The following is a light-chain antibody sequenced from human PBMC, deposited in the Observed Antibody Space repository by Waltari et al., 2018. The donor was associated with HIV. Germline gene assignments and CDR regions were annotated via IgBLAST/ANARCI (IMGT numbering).Light chain of an antibody. Sequence: QSVLTQPPSASGTPGQRVTISCSGRNSNIGSNTVNWYQQLPGTAPKLLIYGNTQRPPGVPDRFSGSKSGTSASLAISGLQSEDEADYYCAAWDDSLNGEVVFGGGTKLTVL. V-gene: IGLV1-44*01. J-gene: IGLJ2*01. CDR3: AAWDDSLNGEVV. CDR2: GNT. CDR1: NSNIGSNT.